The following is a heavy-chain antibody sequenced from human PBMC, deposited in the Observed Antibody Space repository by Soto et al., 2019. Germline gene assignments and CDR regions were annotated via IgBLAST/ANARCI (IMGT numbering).Heavy chain of an antibody. V-gene: IGHV4-34*01. CDR2: INHSGST. CDR1: GGSFSGYY. J-gene: IGHJ6*04. Sequence: SSETLSLTCAVYGGSFSGYYWSWIRQPPGKGLEWIGEINHSGSTNYNPSLKSRVTISVDTSKNQLSLKLSSVTAADTAVYYCALKAGYCSSTSCYRPSYGMDVWGKGTTVTVSS. CDR3: ALKAGYCSSTSCYRPSYGMDV. D-gene: IGHD2-2*03.